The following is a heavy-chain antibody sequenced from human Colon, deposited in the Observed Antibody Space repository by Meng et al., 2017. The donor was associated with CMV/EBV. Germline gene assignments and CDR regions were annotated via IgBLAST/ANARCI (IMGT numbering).Heavy chain of an antibody. J-gene: IGHJ4*02. CDR2: ITTSSNYI. D-gene: IGHD3-3*01. V-gene: IGHV3-21*01. CDR3: ARNGGFDGVFTHFDY. Sequence: GESPKISCEASGFDFSRFIMNWVRQAPGKGLEWVSCITTSSNYIHYADSLKGRFTISRDNAKKSLYLQMNSLRAEDTAVYYCARNGGFDGVFTHFDYWGRGTLVTVSS. CDR1: GFDFSRFI.